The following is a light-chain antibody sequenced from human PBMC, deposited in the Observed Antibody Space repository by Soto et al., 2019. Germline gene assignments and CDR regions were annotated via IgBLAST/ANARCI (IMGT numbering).Light chain of an antibody. J-gene: IGLJ1*01. CDR1: SSDVGGYNY. CDR2: GVN. CDR3: SSYAGSNILYV. Sequence: QSVLTQPPSASGSPGQSVTISCTGTSSDVGGYNYVSWYQQHPGKAPRLVIDGVNKRASGVPDRFSGSKSGNTASLTVSGLQAEDEADYYCSSYAGSNILYVFGTGTKVTVL. V-gene: IGLV2-8*01.